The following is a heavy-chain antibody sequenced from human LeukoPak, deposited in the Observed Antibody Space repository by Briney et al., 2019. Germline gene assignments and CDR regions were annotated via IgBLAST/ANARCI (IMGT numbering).Heavy chain of an antibody. Sequence: GASVKVSCKASGYTFTSYYMHWVRQAPGQGLEWMGIINPSGGSTSYAQKFQGRVTITRATSTSTVYMELSSLRSEDTAVYYCARAAGALRVFDYWGQGTLVTVSS. J-gene: IGHJ4*02. CDR2: INPSGGST. CDR3: ARAAGALRVFDY. D-gene: IGHD1-26*01. V-gene: IGHV1-46*01. CDR1: GYTFTSYY.